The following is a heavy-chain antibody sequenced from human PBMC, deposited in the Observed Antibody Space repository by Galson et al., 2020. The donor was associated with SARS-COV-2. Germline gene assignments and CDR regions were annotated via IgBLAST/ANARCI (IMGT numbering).Heavy chain of an antibody. D-gene: IGHD6-13*01. CDR2: TYYRSKWYN. V-gene: IGHV6-1*01. CDR3: ARDFQYSIDY. CDR1: GDSVSSDSAA. J-gene: IGHJ4*01. Sequence: SQTLSLTCAISGDSVSSDSAAWNWIRQSPSRGLEWLGRTYYRSKWYNDYVQPVESRITIKPDTTRNQFYLHLDSVTPEDTAIYYCARDFQYSIDYWGHVALFTVAP.